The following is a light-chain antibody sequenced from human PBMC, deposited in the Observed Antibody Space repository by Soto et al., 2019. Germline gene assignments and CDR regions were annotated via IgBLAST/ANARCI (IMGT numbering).Light chain of an antibody. J-gene: IGLJ7*01. CDR1: STDVGHPYNY. CDR3: QSYDPTLRTSL. V-gene: IGLV2-14*03. Sequence: QSALTQPASVSGSPGQSITISCSGTSTDVGHPYNYVSWYQQYPGKAPKLLIFGVSNRPSGISGRFSGSKSGNTASLTISGLQPEDEADYYCQSYDPTLRTSLFGGGTQLTVL. CDR2: GVS.